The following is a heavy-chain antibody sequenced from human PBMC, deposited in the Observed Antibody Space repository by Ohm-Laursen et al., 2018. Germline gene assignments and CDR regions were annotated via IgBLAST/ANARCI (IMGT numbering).Heavy chain of an antibody. CDR1: GGSISSYY. D-gene: IGHD6-19*01. Sequence: SDTLSLTCTVSGGSISSYYWSWIRQPAGKGLEWIGRIYTSGSTNYNPSLKSRVTMSVDTSKNQFSLKLSSVTAADTAVYYCARGYSSGWPSWFDPWGQGTLVTVSS. CDR3: ARGYSSGWPSWFDP. CDR2: IYTSGST. J-gene: IGHJ5*02. V-gene: IGHV4-4*07.